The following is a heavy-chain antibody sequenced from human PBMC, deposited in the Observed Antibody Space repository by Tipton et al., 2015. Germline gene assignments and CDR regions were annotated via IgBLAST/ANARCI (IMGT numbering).Heavy chain of an antibody. CDR3: ACHDYDLLTRDYQTVDY. V-gene: IGHV4-38-2*01. Sequence: LRLSCAVSAYSISTDYYWVWIRQPPGKGLEWIGTISHSGNTFYNPSLKSRVTISADTSKNQFSLRLSSVTAADTAVYYCACHDYDLLTRDYQTVDYWGQGTRVTVSP. CDR2: ISHSGNT. CDR1: AYSISTDYY. J-gene: IGHJ4*02. D-gene: IGHD3-9*01.